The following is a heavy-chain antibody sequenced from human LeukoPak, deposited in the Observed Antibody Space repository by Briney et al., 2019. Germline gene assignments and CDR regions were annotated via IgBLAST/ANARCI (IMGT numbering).Heavy chain of an antibody. Sequence: GGSLRLSCAASGFTFSSYAMCWVRQAPGKGLEWVSTISGSGGSTYYADSVKGRFTISRDNSKNTVFLQMNSLRAEDTAIYYCAKAARDLTTTVSNWFDPWGQGTLVTVSS. CDR1: GFTFSSYA. CDR2: ISGSGGST. V-gene: IGHV3-23*01. D-gene: IGHD4-17*01. J-gene: IGHJ5*02. CDR3: AKAARDLTTTVSNWFDP.